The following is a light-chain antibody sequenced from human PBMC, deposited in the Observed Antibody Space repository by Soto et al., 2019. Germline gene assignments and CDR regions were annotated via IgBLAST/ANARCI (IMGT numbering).Light chain of an antibody. CDR3: QQYDSYSRE. CDR2: RAS. CDR1: QSISNW. Sequence: DIQMTQSPSTLSASVGDRVTITCRASQSISNWLAWYQQKPGKAPTLLIYRASNLEGGVRSRFSGSGSGTEFTLTISSLQPDDFATYYCQQYDSYSREFGQGTKVEIK. V-gene: IGKV1-5*03. J-gene: IGKJ1*01.